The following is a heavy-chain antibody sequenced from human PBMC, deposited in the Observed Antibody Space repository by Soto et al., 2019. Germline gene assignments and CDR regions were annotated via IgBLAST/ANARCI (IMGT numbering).Heavy chain of an antibody. D-gene: IGHD2-8*01. Sequence: ASVKVSCKASGYTFTVYYMHWVRQAPGQGLEWMGWINPNSGGTNYAQKFQGWVTMTRDTSISTAYMELSRPRSDDTAVYYCAIEELGGYWTKGVRYNWFDPWGQGTLVTVSS. J-gene: IGHJ5*02. V-gene: IGHV1-2*04. CDR2: INPNSGGT. CDR3: AIEELGGYWTKGVRYNWFDP. CDR1: GYTFTVYY.